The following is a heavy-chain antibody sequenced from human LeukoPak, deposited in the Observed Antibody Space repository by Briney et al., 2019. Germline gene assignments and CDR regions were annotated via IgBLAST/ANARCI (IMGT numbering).Heavy chain of an antibody. CDR1: GGSISSSSYY. D-gene: IGHD4-17*01. Sequence: PSETLSLTCTVSGGSISSSSYYWGWIRQPPGKGLEWIGSIYYSGNTYYNPSLKSRVTISVDTSKNQFSLKLSSVTAADTAVYYCARWTDYGDDDWGQGTLVTVPS. CDR2: IYYSGNT. CDR3: ARWTDYGDDD. V-gene: IGHV4-39*01. J-gene: IGHJ4*02.